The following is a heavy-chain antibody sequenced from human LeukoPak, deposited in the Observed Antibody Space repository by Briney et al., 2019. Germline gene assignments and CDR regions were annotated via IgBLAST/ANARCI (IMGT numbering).Heavy chain of an antibody. CDR1: GGSIGSYY. V-gene: IGHV4-59*12. CDR3: AREGGPYRPLDY. J-gene: IGHJ4*02. CDR2: INHSGST. Sequence: SETLSLTCTVSGGSIGSYYWSWIRQPPGKGLEWIGEINHSGSTNYNPSLKSRVAISVDKSENHISLKLTSVTAADTAVYYCAREGGPYRPLDYSGQGTLVTVAS.